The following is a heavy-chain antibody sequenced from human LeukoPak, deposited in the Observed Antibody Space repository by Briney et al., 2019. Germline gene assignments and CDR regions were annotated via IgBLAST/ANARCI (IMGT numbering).Heavy chain of an antibody. CDR3: ARLIVGATIDDY. J-gene: IGHJ4*02. Sequence: PGGSLRLSCAASGFTFSNYWMHWVRQAPGKGLEWVSRVSGDGSSTTYADVVKGRFTISRDNAKNTLYLQMSSLRAEDTAVYYCARLIVGATIDDYWGQGTLVTVSS. V-gene: IGHV3-74*03. CDR1: GFTFSNYW. CDR2: VSGDGSST. D-gene: IGHD1-26*01.